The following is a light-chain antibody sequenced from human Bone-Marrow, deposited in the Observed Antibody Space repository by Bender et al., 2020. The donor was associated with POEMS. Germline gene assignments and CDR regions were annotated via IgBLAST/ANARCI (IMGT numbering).Light chain of an antibody. J-gene: IGLJ7*01. Sequence: QPVLTQSSSASASLGSSVKLTCTLSSGHSSYVIAWHQQQPGKAPRYLLKLEGSGSYNKGGGVPDRFSGSTSGADRYLTISNLQSEDEAVYYCGTWDSDTVVFGGGTQLTVL. CDR2: LEGSGSY. V-gene: IGLV4-60*03. CDR3: GTWDSDTVV. CDR1: SGHSSYV.